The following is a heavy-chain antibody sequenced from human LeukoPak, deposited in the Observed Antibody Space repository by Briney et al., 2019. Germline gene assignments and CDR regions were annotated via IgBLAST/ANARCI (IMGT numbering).Heavy chain of an antibody. Sequence: SETLSLTCTVSGGSISSYYWNWVRQPPGKGLEWIGYINYSGSTNYNPSLKSRVTISVDTSKNQYSLKLRSVTAADTAVYYCARSFASYQLLSGWFDPWGQGTLVTVSS. CDR2: INYSGST. CDR3: ARSFASYQLLSGWFDP. J-gene: IGHJ5*02. V-gene: IGHV4-59*12. D-gene: IGHD2-2*01. CDR1: GGSISSYY.